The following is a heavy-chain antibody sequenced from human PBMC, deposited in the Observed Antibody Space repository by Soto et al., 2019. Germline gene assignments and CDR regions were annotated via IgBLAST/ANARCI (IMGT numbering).Heavy chain of an antibody. J-gene: IGHJ6*02. CDR1: RSTFSTYW. Sequence: GGSLRLSCAASRSTFSTYWMTWVRQTPGKGLEWVANIHQDGNEKYYMDSVKGRFTISRDNAKNSLYLQMTSLRAEDTAVYYCAGGNALDVWGQGTTVTVSS. CDR3: AGGNALDV. CDR2: IHQDGNEK. V-gene: IGHV3-7*01.